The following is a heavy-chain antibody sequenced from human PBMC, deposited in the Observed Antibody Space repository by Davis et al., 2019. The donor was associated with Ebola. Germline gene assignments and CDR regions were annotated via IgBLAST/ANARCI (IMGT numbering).Heavy chain of an antibody. J-gene: IGHJ4*01. V-gene: IGHV5-51*01. CDR1: GYGFGSYW. CDR2: IYVGYSDT. CDR3: ARQESLYGSSDY. Sequence: GESLKISCKGSGYGFGSYWIAWVRQTPGKGLERMRNIYVGYSDTRYSPSFEGQVTISVNKYITTTYLQWRSLRASDTGTYYCARQESLYGSSDYWGQGSLVIVSS. D-gene: IGHD3-22*01.